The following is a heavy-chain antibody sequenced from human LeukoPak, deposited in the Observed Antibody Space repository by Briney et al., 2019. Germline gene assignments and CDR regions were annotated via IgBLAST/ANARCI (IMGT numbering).Heavy chain of an antibody. J-gene: IGHJ4*02. D-gene: IGHD1-20*01. CDR1: GFTFSSYG. Sequence: GVPLRLSCTASGFTFSSYGMQWIRQAPGKGLEWVEDIWYYGSNKYYIDSVKGRFTISRDNSKNTLYLQMNSLRAEDTAVYYCARESPTGQLIITGYFDYWGQGTLVTVSS. CDR3: ARESPTGQLIITGYFDY. V-gene: IGHV3-33*01. CDR2: IWYYGSNK.